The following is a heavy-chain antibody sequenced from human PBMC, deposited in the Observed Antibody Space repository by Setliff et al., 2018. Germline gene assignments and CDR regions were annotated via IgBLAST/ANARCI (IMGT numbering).Heavy chain of an antibody. CDR1: GGSFSGYY. V-gene: IGHV4-34*01. J-gene: IGHJ4*02. Sequence: SETLSLTCAVYGGSFSGYYWSWIRQPPGKGLEWIGEINHSGSTNYNPSLKSRVTISVDTSKNQFSLTLISVTAADTAMYYCARGLIGYDSSGYWDWGQGTLVTVSS. D-gene: IGHD3-22*01. CDR3: ARGLIGYDSSGYWD. CDR2: INHSGST.